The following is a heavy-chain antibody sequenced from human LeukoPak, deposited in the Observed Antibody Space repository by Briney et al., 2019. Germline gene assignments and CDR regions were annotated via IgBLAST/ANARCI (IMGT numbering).Heavy chain of an antibody. Sequence: GGSLRLSCAASGFTFSGSAMHWVRQASGKGLEWVGRIRSKANSYATAYAASVKGRFTISRDDSKNTAYLQMNSLKTEDTAVYYCTRGIGYCRGGSCYFDYWGQGTLVTVSS. J-gene: IGHJ4*02. V-gene: IGHV3-73*01. CDR3: TRGIGYCRGGSCYFDY. D-gene: IGHD2-15*01. CDR2: IRSKANSYAT. CDR1: GFTFSGSA.